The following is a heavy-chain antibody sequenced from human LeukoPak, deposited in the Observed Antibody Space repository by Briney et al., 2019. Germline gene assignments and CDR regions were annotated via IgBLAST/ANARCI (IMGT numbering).Heavy chain of an antibody. D-gene: IGHD1-26*01. CDR3: AREYKLRYQHYYMDV. J-gene: IGHJ6*03. Sequence: GSLRLSCAASGFTFSSYSMNWVRQPPGKGLEWIGEINHSGSTNYNPSLKSRVTISVDTSKNQFSLQLNSVTPEDTAVYYCAREYKLRYQHYYMDVWGKGTTVTVSS. CDR2: INHSGST. V-gene: IGHV4-34*01. CDR1: GFTFSSYS.